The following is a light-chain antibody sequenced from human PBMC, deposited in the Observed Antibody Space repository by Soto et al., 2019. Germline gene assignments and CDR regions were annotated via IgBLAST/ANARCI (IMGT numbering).Light chain of an antibody. Sequence: EIVLTQSPGTLSLSPGERATLSCRASQSVISNYLAWYQQEPGQAPRLLIYAASTRATGVPARFSGSGSGTEFTLTISNLQSEDFAVYHCQQYDKWPRTFGQGTKVDIK. CDR1: QSVISN. J-gene: IGKJ1*01. CDR2: AAS. V-gene: IGKV3-15*01. CDR3: QQYDKWPRT.